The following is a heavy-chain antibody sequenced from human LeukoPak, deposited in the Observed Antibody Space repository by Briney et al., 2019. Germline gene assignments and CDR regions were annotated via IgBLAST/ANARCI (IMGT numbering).Heavy chain of an antibody. CDR3: AKGEVRAAAGTGFDY. CDR2: ISGSGGST. CDR1: GFTFSSYA. J-gene: IGHJ4*02. Sequence: GGSLRLSCAAPGFTFSSYAMSWVRQAPGKGLEWVSAISGSGGSTYYADSVKGRFTISRDNSKNTLYLQMNSLRAEDTAVYHCAKGEVRAAAGTGFDYWGQGTLVTVSS. V-gene: IGHV3-23*01. D-gene: IGHD6-13*01.